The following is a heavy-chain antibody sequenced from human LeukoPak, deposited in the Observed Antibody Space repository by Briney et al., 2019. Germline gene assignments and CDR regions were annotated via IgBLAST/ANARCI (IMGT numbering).Heavy chain of an antibody. V-gene: IGHV3-33*06. D-gene: IGHD5-24*01. CDR3: AKESQMATIFFFDY. CDR2: IWYDGSNK. Sequence: GGSLRLSCAASGFTFSSYGMHWVRQAPGKGLDWVAVIWYDGSNKYYADSVKGRFTDSRDNSNTTLYLQMNSLRAEDTAVYYCAKESQMATIFFFDYWGQGTLVTVSS. J-gene: IGHJ4*02. CDR1: GFTFSSYG.